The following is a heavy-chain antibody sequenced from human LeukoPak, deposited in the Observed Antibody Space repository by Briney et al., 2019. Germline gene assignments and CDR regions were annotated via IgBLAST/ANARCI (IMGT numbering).Heavy chain of an antibody. J-gene: IGHJ4*02. D-gene: IGHD6-13*01. CDR1: GFTFSSYA. CDR3: AKLYTSRWYNDY. Sequence: PGGSLRLSCAASGFTFSSYAVSWVRQAPGKGLEWVSALSNIGSSTSYADPVKGRFTISRDNSKNTLYLQMNSLRAEDTAVYYCAKLYTSRWYNDYWGQGTLVTVSS. V-gene: IGHV3-23*01. CDR2: LSNIGSST.